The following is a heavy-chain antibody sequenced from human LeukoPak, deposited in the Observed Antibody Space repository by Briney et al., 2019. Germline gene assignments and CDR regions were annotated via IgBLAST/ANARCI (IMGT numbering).Heavy chain of an antibody. Sequence: SETLSLTCTVSGGSISSGGYYWSWIRQPPGKGLEWIGYIYHSGSTYYNPSLKSRVTISVDRSKNQFSLKLSSVTAADTAVYYCARDPIVAAAGTRWFDPWGQGTLVTVSS. V-gene: IGHV4-30-2*01. CDR3: ARDPIVAAAGTRWFDP. CDR2: IYHSGST. CDR1: GGSISSGGYY. D-gene: IGHD6-13*01. J-gene: IGHJ5*02.